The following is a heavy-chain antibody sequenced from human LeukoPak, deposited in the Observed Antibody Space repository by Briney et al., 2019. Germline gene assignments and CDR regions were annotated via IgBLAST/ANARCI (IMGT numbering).Heavy chain of an antibody. V-gene: IGHV3-30-3*01. J-gene: IGHJ4*02. Sequence: QPGGSLRLSCAASGFTFSSYAMHWVRQAPGKGLEWVAVISYDGSDKYYADSVKGRFTISRDNSKNTLYLQMNSLRAEDTAVYYCATERASQRKVGGDGYTRPGGYWGQGTLVTVSS. D-gene: IGHD5-24*01. CDR1: GFTFSSYA. CDR2: ISYDGSDK. CDR3: ATERASQRKVGGDGYTRPGGY.